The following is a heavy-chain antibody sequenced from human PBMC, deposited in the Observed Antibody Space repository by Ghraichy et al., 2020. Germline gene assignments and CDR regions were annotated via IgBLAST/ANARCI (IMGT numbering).Heavy chain of an antibody. CDR2: IYSGGST. Sequence: GGSLRLSCAASGFTVGNNYMRWVRQAPGKGLEWVSLIYSGGSTYYADSVRGRFTISRDNSKNTLYLQMNSLRAEDMAVYYCAPSPNAGYWGQGTLVIVSS. V-gene: IGHV3-66*01. J-gene: IGHJ4*02. D-gene: IGHD6-13*01. CDR3: APSPNAGY. CDR1: GFTVGNNY.